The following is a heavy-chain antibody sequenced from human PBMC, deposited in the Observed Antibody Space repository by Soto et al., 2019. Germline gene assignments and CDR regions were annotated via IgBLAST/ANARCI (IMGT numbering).Heavy chain of an antibody. CDR3: VRGGFLYHQDAITAQATLGFAH. Sequence: SVKVSCKASGYTFTTYDINWVRQAPGQGLEWMGWMNPNRTNTGYAEKFQGRVTMTRDTSISTAYMELSSLRYDDTAVYYCVRGGFLYHQDAITAQATLGFAHWGQGTLVTIS. V-gene: IGHV1-8*01. CDR1: GYTFTTYD. J-gene: IGHJ5*02. CDR2: MNPNRTNT. D-gene: IGHD1-20*01.